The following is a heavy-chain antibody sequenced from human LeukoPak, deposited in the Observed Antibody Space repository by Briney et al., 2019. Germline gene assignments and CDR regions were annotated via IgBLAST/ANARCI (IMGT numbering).Heavy chain of an antibody. V-gene: IGHV3-7*01. CDR1: GLSISNFW. Sequence: PGGSLRLSCAASGLSISNFWMHWVRQAPGKGLEWVANIHPDGSAQNYVDSVKGRFTISRDNAKNSLYLQMNSLRAEDTAVYYCARELTYYYGSGSYYYFDYWGQGTLVTVSS. D-gene: IGHD3-10*01. J-gene: IGHJ4*02. CDR2: IHPDGSAQ. CDR3: ARELTYYYGSGSYYYFDY.